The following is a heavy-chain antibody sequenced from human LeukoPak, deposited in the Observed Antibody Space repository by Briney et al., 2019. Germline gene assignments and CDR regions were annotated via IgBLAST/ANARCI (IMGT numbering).Heavy chain of an antibody. CDR2: ISSSSSTI. CDR3: ARDSLLLMVSTGAFDI. Sequence: PGGSLRLSCAASGFTFSSYSMNWVRQAPGKGLEWVSYISSSSSTIYYADSVKGRFTISRDNAKNSLYLQMNSLRAEDTAVYYCARDSLLLMVSTGAFDIWGQGTMVTVSS. D-gene: IGHD2-8*01. CDR1: GFTFSSYS. J-gene: IGHJ3*02. V-gene: IGHV3-48*01.